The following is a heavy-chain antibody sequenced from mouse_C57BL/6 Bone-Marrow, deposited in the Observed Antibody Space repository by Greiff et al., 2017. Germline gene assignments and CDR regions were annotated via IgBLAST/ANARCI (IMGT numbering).Heavy chain of an antibody. Sequence: QVQLQQPGAELVKPGASVKLSCKASGYTFTSYWMQWVKQRPGQGLEWIGEINPSDSYTNYNQKFKGKATLTVDTSYSTAYMQLSSRTSAVSAVYYCAREDSNYLYYFDYWGQGTTLTVSS. CDR2: INPSDSYT. V-gene: IGHV1-50*01. CDR3: AREDSNYLYYFDY. CDR1: GYTFTSYW. J-gene: IGHJ2*01. D-gene: IGHD2-5*01.